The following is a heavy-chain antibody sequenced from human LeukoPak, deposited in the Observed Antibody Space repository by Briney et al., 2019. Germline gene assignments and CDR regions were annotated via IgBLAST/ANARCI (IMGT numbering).Heavy chain of an antibody. V-gene: IGHV1-18*01. Sequence: ASVKVSCKASGYTFTSYGISWVRQAPGQGLEWMGWISAYNGNTNYAQKLQGRVTMTTDTSTSTAYMELRSLRSDDTAVYYCAREPYDFWSGLGGGNDYWGQGTLVTVSS. CDR3: AREPYDFWSGLGGGNDY. D-gene: IGHD3-3*01. CDR2: ISAYNGNT. J-gene: IGHJ4*02. CDR1: GYTFTSYG.